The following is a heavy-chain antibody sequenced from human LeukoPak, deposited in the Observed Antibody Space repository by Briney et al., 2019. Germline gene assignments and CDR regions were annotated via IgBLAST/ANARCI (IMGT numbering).Heavy chain of an antibody. CDR1: GGSIGSGSYY. D-gene: IGHD6-13*01. J-gene: IGHJ4*02. CDR3: AREWYPFDY. Sequence: SETLSLTCTVSGGSIGSGSYYWSWIRQPAGKGLEWIGRIYTSGSTNYNPSLKSRVTISVDTSKNQFSLKLSSVTAADTAVYYCAREWYPFDYWGQGTLVTVSS. V-gene: IGHV4-61*02. CDR2: IYTSGST.